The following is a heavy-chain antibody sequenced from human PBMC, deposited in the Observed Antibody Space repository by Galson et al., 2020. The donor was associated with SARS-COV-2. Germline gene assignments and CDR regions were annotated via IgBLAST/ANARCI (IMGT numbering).Heavy chain of an antibody. Sequence: ASVKVSCKDSGYTFTSYGISWVRQAPGQGLEWMGWISAYNGNTNYAQKLQGRVTMTTDTYTSTAYMELKSLRSDDTAVYYCARGVAPAISRVTVFGVVINYYMDVWGKGTTVTVSS. CDR3: ARGVAPAISRVTVFGVVINYYMDV. V-gene: IGHV1-18*01. CDR2: ISAYNGNT. D-gene: IGHD3-3*01. J-gene: IGHJ6*03. CDR1: GYTFTSYG.